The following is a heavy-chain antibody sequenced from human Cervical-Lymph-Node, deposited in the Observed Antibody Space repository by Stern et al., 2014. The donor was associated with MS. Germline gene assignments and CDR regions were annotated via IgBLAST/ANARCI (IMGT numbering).Heavy chain of an antibody. V-gene: IGHV1-18*01. CDR1: GYTFNSYG. Sequence: VQLVPSGAEVKKPGASLKVSCKASGYTFNSYGMSWVRQAPGKGLEWMSWISAYNGITNYAQKLQGRVTMTTDTSTSTAYMELRSLRSDDTAVYYCARGLLGSENAFDIWGQGTMVTVSS. J-gene: IGHJ3*02. D-gene: IGHD2-15*01. CDR3: ARGLLGSENAFDI. CDR2: ISAYNGIT.